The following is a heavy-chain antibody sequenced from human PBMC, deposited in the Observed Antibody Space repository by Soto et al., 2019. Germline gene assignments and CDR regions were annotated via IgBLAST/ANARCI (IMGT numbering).Heavy chain of an antibody. Sequence: EVQLLESGGGLVQPGGSLRLPCAASGFTFSSYAMSWVRQAPGKGLEWVSAISGSGGSTYYADSVKGRFTISRDNSKNTLYLQMNSLRAEDTAVYYCAKDLSHPTSYGMDVWGQGTTVTVSS. CDR2: ISGSGGST. V-gene: IGHV3-23*01. CDR3: AKDLSHPTSYGMDV. CDR1: GFTFSSYA. J-gene: IGHJ6*02.